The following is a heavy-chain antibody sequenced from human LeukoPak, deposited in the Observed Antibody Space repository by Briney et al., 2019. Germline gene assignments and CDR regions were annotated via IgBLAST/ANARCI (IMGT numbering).Heavy chain of an antibody. CDR1: GFTFSSYS. Sequence: GGSLRLSCAASGFTFSSYSMNWVRQAPGKGLEWVSSISGSSSYIYYADSVKGRFTISRDNAKNSLYLQMNSLRAEDTAVYYCARDGAHYDFWSGYYFSDYYYMDVWGKGTTVTVSS. D-gene: IGHD3-3*01. J-gene: IGHJ6*03. CDR2: ISGSSSYI. CDR3: ARDGAHYDFWSGYYFSDYYYMDV. V-gene: IGHV3-21*01.